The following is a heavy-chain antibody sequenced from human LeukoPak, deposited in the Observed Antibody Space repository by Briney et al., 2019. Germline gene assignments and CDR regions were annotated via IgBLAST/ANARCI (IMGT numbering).Heavy chain of an antibody. J-gene: IGHJ4*02. CDR3: ARRRGYGNFDY. Sequence: SETLSLTCTVSGGSISSYYWSWIRQPPGKGLEWIGYAYYSGHTNYNSSLKSRVTMSLDTSKSQFSLRLSSVTAADTAVYYCARRRGYGNFDYWGQGTLVTVSS. CDR1: GGSISSYY. CDR2: AYYSGHT. V-gene: IGHV4-59*08. D-gene: IGHD5-12*01.